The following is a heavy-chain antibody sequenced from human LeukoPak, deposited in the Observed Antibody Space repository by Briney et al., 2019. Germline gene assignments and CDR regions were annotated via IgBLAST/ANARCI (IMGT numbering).Heavy chain of an antibody. J-gene: IGHJ4*02. CDR1: GFTFSSYS. Sequence: PGGSLRLSCAASGFTFSSYSMNWVRQAPGKGLEWVSSISSSSSYIYYADSVKGRFTISRDNAKNSLYLQMNSLRAEDTAVYYCANTRSALDYGGNYGYWGQGTLVTVSS. CDR2: ISSSSSYI. CDR3: ANTRSALDYGGNYGY. V-gene: IGHV3-21*04. D-gene: IGHD4/OR15-4a*01.